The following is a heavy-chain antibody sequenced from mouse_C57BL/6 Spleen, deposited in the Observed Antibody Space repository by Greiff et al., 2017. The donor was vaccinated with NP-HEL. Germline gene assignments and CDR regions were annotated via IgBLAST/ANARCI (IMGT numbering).Heavy chain of an antibody. J-gene: IGHJ2*01. CDR2: INPNNGGT. CDR3: AILRSHFDY. CDR1: GYTFTDYN. V-gene: IGHV1-22*01. D-gene: IGHD1-1*01. Sequence: EVKLMESGPELVKPGASVKMSCKASGYTFTDYNMHWVKQSHGKSLEWIGYINPNNGGTSYNQKFKGKATLTVNKSSSTAYMELRSLTSEDSAVYYCAILRSHFDYWGQGTTLTVSS.